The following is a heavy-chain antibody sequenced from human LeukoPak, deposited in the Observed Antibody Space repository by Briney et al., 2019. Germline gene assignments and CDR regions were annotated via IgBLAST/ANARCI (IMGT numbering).Heavy chain of an antibody. CDR3: ARTQSQSGSYRYYFGY. D-gene: IGHD1-26*01. CDR2: IYYIRNT. Sequence: SETLSLTCTVSGGSVGSAGYYWSWIRPPPGGGLEWIGYIYYIRNTNYNPSLKRRVTMSLDPSKNQFSLKLNSVTAADTAVYYCARTQSQSGSYRYYFGYWGQGTLVTVSS. J-gene: IGHJ4*02. V-gene: IGHV4-61*08. CDR1: GGSVGSAGYY.